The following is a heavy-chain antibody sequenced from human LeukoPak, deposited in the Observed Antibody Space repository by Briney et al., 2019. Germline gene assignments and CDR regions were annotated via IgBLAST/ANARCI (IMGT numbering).Heavy chain of an antibody. Sequence: PSETLSLTCAVYGGSFSGYYWSWIRQPPGKGLEWIGYIYYSGSTNYNPSLKSRVTISVDTSKNQFSLKLSSVTAADTAVYYCARGIVATTPHLINWFDPWGQRTLVTVSS. D-gene: IGHD5-12*01. CDR3: ARGIVATTPHLINWFDP. J-gene: IGHJ5*02. V-gene: IGHV4-59*01. CDR1: GGSFSGYY. CDR2: IYYSGST.